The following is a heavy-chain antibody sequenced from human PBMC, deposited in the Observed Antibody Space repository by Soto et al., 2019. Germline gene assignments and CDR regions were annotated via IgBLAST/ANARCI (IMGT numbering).Heavy chain of an antibody. J-gene: IGHJ4*01. D-gene: IGHD1-26*01. Sequence: EVQLVESGGGLVKPGGSLSLSCAASGFPFNNAWINWVRQVPGKGLEWVGRVKSKADGGSGDYAAPVKGRFVVSRDDSKDIVYLQMNSLKIEDTGVYYCTTDSRTTLPEIRFDYWGHGTQVTVSS. CDR2: VKSKADGGSG. CDR3: TTDSRTTLPEIRFDY. CDR1: GFPFNNAW. V-gene: IGHV3-15*07.